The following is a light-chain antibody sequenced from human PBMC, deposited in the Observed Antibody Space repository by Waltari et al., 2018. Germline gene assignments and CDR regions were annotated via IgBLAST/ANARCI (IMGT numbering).Light chain of an antibody. CDR2: LGS. CDR1: QSLLHSNGYNY. J-gene: IGKJ4*01. CDR3: MQALQTPLT. V-gene: IGKV2-28*01. Sequence: DIVMTQSPLSLPVTPGEPASISCRSSQSLLHSNGYNYLDWYLQKPGQSPQLLIYLGSNRASGVPDRFSGGGSGTDFTLKISRVEAEDVGVYYYMQALQTPLTFGGGTKVEIK.